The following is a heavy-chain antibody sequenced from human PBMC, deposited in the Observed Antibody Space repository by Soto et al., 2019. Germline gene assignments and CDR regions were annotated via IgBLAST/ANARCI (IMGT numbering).Heavy chain of an antibody. CDR1: GSRFSNYV. J-gene: IGHJ4*02. V-gene: IGHV1-69*06. Sequence: QVQLVQSGAEVKTPGSSLKVSCKVSGSRFSNYVISWVRQAPGHGVEWLGRIIPIFNSTKYAQSFKGRVTITADKSTSTDSLEFNSKRSHDTAVYYYAREGRGKKARYNGRVNLGYWGQGTLVTVSS. D-gene: IGHD2-2*02. CDR3: AREGRGKKARYNGRVNLGY. CDR2: IIPIFNST.